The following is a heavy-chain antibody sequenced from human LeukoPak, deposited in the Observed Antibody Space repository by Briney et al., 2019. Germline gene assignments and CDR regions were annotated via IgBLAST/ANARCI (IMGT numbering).Heavy chain of an antibody. D-gene: IGHD6-19*01. CDR1: GGSISSGDYY. CDR2: IYYSGST. CDR3: AREEAVAGRGFDP. Sequence: TSETLSLTCTVSGGSISSGDYYWSWIRQPPGKGLEWIGYIYYSGSTNYNPSLKSRVTISVDTSKNQFSLKLSSVTAADTAVYYCAREEAVAGRGFDPWGQGTLVTVSS. J-gene: IGHJ5*02. V-gene: IGHV4-61*08.